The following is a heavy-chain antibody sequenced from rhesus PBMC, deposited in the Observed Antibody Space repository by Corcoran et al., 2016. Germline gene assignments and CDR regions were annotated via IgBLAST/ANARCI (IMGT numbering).Heavy chain of an antibody. V-gene: IGHV3S5*01. Sequence: EVQLVETGGGLVQPGGSLKLSCAASGFTFSSYAMSWVRQAPGKGLEWVSVIDGGWSSTSYTDSVKGRFTISRDNSKNTLSLQMNSLRAEDTAVYYCAKGQYNNFESYFDYWGQGVLVTVSS. D-gene: IGHD4-23*01. CDR3: AKGQYNNFESYFDY. CDR2: IDGGWSST. J-gene: IGHJ4*01. CDR1: GFTFSSYA.